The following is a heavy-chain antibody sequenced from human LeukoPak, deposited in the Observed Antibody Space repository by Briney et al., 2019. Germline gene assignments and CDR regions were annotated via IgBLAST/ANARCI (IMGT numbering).Heavy chain of an antibody. D-gene: IGHD3-22*01. V-gene: IGHV3-11*06. CDR1: GFTFSDYF. J-gene: IGHJ4*02. Sequence: GGSLRLSCAASGFTFSDYFMSWGRQAPGKGLEWLSYIIGGGTYIDYAEALKGRITISRDNAQNSLYLQMDSLRAEDTAVYYCARGAYYYEDWGEGTLVTVSS. CDR3: ARGAYYYED. CDR2: IIGGGTYI.